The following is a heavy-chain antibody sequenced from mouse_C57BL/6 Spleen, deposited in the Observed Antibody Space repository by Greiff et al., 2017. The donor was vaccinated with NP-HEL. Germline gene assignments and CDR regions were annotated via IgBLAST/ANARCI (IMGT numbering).Heavy chain of an antibody. J-gene: IGHJ4*01. CDR2: INPSTGGT. CDR3: ARLIITTVVDPYYYAMDY. D-gene: IGHD1-1*01. Sequence: VQLQQSGPELVKPGASVKISCKASGYSFTGYYMNWVKQSPEKSLEWIGEINPSTGGTTYNQKFKAKATLTVDKSSSTAYMQLKSLKSEDSAVYYCARLIITTVVDPYYYAMDYWGQGTSVTVSS. V-gene: IGHV1-42*01. CDR1: GYSFTGYY.